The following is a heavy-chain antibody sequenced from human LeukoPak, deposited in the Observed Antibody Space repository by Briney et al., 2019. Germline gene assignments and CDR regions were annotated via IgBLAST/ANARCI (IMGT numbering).Heavy chain of an antibody. CDR1: GGSISSSSYY. CDR3: ASLIVVVPAATDP. J-gene: IGHJ5*02. Sequence: SETLSLTCTVSGGSISSSSYYWGWIRQHPGKGLEWIGSIYYSGSTYYNPSLKSRVTISVDTSKNQFSLKLSSVTAADTAVYYCASLIVVVPAATDPWGQGTLVTVSS. D-gene: IGHD2-2*01. CDR2: IYYSGST. V-gene: IGHV4-39*01.